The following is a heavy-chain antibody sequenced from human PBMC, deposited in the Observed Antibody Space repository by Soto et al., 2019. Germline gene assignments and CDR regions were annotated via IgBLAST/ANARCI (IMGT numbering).Heavy chain of an antibody. V-gene: IGHV4-4*02. D-gene: IGHD3-3*01. Sequence: SETLSLTCAVSGGSISSSNWWSWVRQPPGKGLEWIGEIYHSGSTNYNPSLKSRVTISVDKSKNQFSLKLSSVTAADTAVYYCARTYYDFWSGYWRWFDPWGQGTLVTVS. CDR2: IYHSGST. J-gene: IGHJ5*02. CDR1: GGSISSSNW. CDR3: ARTYYDFWSGYWRWFDP.